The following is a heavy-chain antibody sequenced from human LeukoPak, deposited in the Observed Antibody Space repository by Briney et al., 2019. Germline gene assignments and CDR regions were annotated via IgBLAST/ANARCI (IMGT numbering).Heavy chain of an antibody. Sequence: PGGSLRLSCAASGFTFSSYSMNWVRQAPGKGLEWVSSISSSSSYIYYADSVKGRFTISRDNAKNSLHLQMNSLRAEDTAVFYCARDPGGGYSYGPDYYFDYWGQGTLVTVSS. V-gene: IGHV3-21*01. CDR1: GFTFSSYS. D-gene: IGHD5-18*01. CDR3: ARDPGGGYSYGPDYYFDY. CDR2: ISSSSSYI. J-gene: IGHJ4*02.